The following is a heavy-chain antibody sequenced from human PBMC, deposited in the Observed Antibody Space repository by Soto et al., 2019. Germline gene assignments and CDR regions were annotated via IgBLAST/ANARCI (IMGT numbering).Heavy chain of an antibody. CDR3: ARDGYYYYGMDV. V-gene: IGHV1-18*01. CDR1: GYKYNSYG. CDR2: ISTYNGYT. Sequence: ASVKVSCKASGYKYNSYGISWVRQAPGQGLEWMGWISTYNGYTTYAQKFQDRVTMTTDTSISTAYMELSRLRSDDTAVYYCARDGYYYYGMDVWGQGTTVTVSS. J-gene: IGHJ6*02.